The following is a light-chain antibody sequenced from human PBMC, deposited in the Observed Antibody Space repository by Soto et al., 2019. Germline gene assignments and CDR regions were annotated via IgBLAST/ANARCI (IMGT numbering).Light chain of an antibody. V-gene: IGLV4-69*01. J-gene: IGLJ2*01. CDR3: QTWGTGIHVV. CDR1: SWHSSYA. Sequence: VLTQSPSASASLGASVKLTCTLSSWHSSYAIAWHQQQPEKGPRYLMKLDSDGSHTKGDAIPDRFSGSSSGAERYLTISSLQSEDEADYYCQTWGTGIHVVFGGGTKLTVL. CDR2: LDSDGSH.